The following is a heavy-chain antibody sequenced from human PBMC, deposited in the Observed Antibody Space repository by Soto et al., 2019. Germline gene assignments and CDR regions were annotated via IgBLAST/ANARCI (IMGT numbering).Heavy chain of an antibody. CDR1: GFIFSSYS. V-gene: IGHV3-48*01. CDR2: ISRSSSTI. CDR3: ARGCTTGDY. J-gene: IGHJ4*02. Sequence: EVQLVESGGGLVQPGGSLRLSCAASGFIFSSYSMNWVRQAPGKGLEWVSYISRSSSTIYYADSVKGRFTISRDNAKNSLYLQMNSLRAEDTAVYYCARGCTTGDYWGQGTLVTVSS. D-gene: IGHD2-8*01.